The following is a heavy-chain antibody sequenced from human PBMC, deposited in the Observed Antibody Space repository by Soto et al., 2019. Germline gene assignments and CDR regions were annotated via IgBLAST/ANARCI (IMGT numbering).Heavy chain of an antibody. CDR3: ARVTVVLAAPAWWFDP. Sequence: ASVKVSCKASGYTFTNYAISWVRQAPGQGLEWMGWISAYNGNTNYAQKLQGRVTMTTDTSTSTAYMELRSLRSDDTAVYYCARVTVVLAAPAWWFDPWGQGTLVTVSS. CDR1: GYTFTNYA. D-gene: IGHD2-2*01. J-gene: IGHJ5*02. V-gene: IGHV1-18*01. CDR2: ISAYNGNT.